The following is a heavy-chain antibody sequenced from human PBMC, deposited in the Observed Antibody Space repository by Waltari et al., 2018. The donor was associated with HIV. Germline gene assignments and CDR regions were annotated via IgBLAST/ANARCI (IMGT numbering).Heavy chain of an antibody. CDR1: GGSFSSRSDF. Sequence: QLQLQESGPGLIKPSATLSLTCTVSGGSFSSRSDFWGWIRQPPGKGLEWIGSIFYIGNTYYNPSLKSRVTISIDTSKTQFSLNLNSVTAADTAVYYCARGRGLVRGVDSWGQGTLVTVSS. J-gene: IGHJ5*01. D-gene: IGHD3-10*01. V-gene: IGHV4-39*07. CDR3: ARGRGLVRGVDS. CDR2: IFYIGNT.